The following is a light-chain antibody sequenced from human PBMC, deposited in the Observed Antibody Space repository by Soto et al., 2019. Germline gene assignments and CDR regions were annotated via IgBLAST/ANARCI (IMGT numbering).Light chain of an antibody. CDR3: QHYGDSSST. CDR2: DAS. Sequence: IVLTQSPGTLSLSPGEVATLSCGASQTITYNFLAWYQQKPGLAPRLLVYDASNRATGIPDRFSGSGSGTDFTLTISTLEPEDFPVYYCQHYGDSSSTFGGRTRLEI. J-gene: IGKJ4*01. CDR1: QTITYNF. V-gene: IGKV3D-20*01.